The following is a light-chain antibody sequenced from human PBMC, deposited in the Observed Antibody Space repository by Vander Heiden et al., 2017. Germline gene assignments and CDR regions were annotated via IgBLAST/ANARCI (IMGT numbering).Light chain of an antibody. J-gene: IGKJ2*01. CDR1: QSVLYSSNNKNY. CDR2: WAS. Sequence: DIVMTQSPDSLAVSLGERATINCKSSQSVLYSSNNKNYLVWYQQKPGQPPKLLIYWASTRESGVPDRFSGSASGTDFTLTISSLHAEDVAVYYCQQYYTTPYTFGQGTKLEIK. V-gene: IGKV4-1*01. CDR3: QQYYTTPYT.